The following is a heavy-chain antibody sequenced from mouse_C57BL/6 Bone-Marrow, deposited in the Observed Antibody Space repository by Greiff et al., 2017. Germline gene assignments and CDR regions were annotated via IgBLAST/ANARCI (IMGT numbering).Heavy chain of an antibody. J-gene: IGHJ4*01. D-gene: IGHD1-1*01. CDR1: GYTFTDYE. Sequence: QVQLKQSGAELVRPGASVTLSCKASGYTFTDYEMHWVKQTPVHGLEWIGAIDPETGGTAYNQKFKGKAILTADKSSSTAYMELRSLTSEDSAVYYYTPNGYGSSYEYYAMDYWGQGTSVTVSS. CDR2: IDPETGGT. CDR3: TPNGYGSSYEYYAMDY. V-gene: IGHV1-15*01.